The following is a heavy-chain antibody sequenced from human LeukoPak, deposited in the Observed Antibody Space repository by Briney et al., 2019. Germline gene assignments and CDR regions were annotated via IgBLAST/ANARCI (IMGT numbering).Heavy chain of an antibody. CDR2: YYNSGST. CDR1: GGSTSSNS. V-gene: IGHV4-59*08. CDR3: VGAKQWLSFDI. Sequence: SETLSLTCTVSGGSTSSNSWSWMRQPPGKGLEWIGTYYNSGSTNYNPSLKSRATISVDTSKNQFSLKLSSVTAADTAVYYCVGAKQWLSFDIWGQGTMVTVSS. D-gene: IGHD3-22*01. J-gene: IGHJ3*02.